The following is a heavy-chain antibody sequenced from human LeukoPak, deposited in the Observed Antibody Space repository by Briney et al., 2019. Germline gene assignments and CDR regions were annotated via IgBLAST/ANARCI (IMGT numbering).Heavy chain of an antibody. J-gene: IGHJ4*02. CDR2: ISSSGSTI. Sequence: QPGGSLRLSCAASGFTFSSYEMNWVRQAPGKGLEWVSYISSSGSTIYYADSVKGRFTISRDNAKNSLYLQMNSLRAEDTAVYYCAREDYGDPVGTFDYWGQGTLVTVSS. D-gene: IGHD4-17*01. CDR1: GFTFSSYE. CDR3: AREDYGDPVGTFDY. V-gene: IGHV3-48*03.